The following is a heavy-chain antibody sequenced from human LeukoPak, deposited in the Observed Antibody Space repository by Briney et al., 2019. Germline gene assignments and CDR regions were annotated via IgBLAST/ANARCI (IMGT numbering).Heavy chain of an antibody. Sequence: SSETLSPTCTVSGGSISSYYWTWIRQPPGNGLEWLWYLYYSGSTTYNPSLKSRVTISIDTSKNQFSLNLSSVTAADTAVYYCARRGPDYYDSSGYYDYMDVWGKGTAVTVSS. J-gene: IGHJ6*03. CDR3: ARRGPDYYDSSGYYDYMDV. V-gene: IGHV4-59*08. CDR2: LYYSGST. D-gene: IGHD3-22*01. CDR1: GGSISSYY.